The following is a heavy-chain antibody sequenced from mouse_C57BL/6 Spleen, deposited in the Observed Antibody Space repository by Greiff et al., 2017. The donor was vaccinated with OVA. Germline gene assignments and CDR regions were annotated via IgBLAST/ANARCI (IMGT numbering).Heavy chain of an antibody. V-gene: IGHV10-1*01. CDR3: VRQDYGSSRGFAY. J-gene: IGHJ3*01. CDR1: GFSFNTYA. CDR2: IRSKSNNYAT. D-gene: IGHD1-1*01. Sequence: DVQLVESGGGLVQPKGSLKLSCAASGFSFNTYAMNWVRQAPGKGLEWVARIRSKSNNYATYYADSVKDRFTISRDDSESMLYLQMNNLKTEDTAMYYCVRQDYGSSRGFAYWGQGTLVTVSA.